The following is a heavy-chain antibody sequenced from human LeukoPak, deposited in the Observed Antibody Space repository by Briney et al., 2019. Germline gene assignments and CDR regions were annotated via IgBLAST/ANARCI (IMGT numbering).Heavy chain of an antibody. CDR1: GFTFSSYA. J-gene: IGHJ4*02. CDR3: SKKVATGQNPPLAAD. CDR2: ISGSSGST. D-gene: IGHD5-12*01. V-gene: IGHV3-23*01. Sequence: GGSLRLSCAASGFTFSSYAMSWVRQAPGKGLEWVSAISGSSGSTYYADSVKGRFTISRDNSKNTLYLQMNSLRAEDTAVYYCSKKVATGQNPPLAADWGQGTLVTVSS.